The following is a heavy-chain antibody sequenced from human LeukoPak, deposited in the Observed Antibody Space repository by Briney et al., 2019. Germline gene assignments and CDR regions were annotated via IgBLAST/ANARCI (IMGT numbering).Heavy chain of an antibody. J-gene: IGHJ4*02. CDR1: GVSISSDSW. Sequence: SGTLSLTCAVSGVSISSDSWWSWVRQPPGKGLEWIGEIYHSGSTNYNPSLKSRVTISVDKSNNPFSLKLSSVTAADTAVYYCAREGRDGYNLDYWGQGTLVTVSS. CDR2: IYHSGST. D-gene: IGHD5-24*01. V-gene: IGHV4-4*02. CDR3: AREGRDGYNLDY.